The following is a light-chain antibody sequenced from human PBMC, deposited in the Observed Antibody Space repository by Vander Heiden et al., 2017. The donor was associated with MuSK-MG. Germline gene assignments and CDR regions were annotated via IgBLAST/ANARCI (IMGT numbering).Light chain of an antibody. V-gene: IGKV3-11*01. J-gene: IGKJ3*01. CDR2: DAS. CDR1: ESVSSC. CDR3: QQRSNWPLGLT. Sequence: EIVLTQSPATLSLSPVEGARLSCRASESVSSCIAWYQHKPDQAPRPLIHDASTRATGSPARLSGSGSGTDFTLTLSSIEPEDVAVSYCQQRSNWPLGLTFGPGTKVDIK.